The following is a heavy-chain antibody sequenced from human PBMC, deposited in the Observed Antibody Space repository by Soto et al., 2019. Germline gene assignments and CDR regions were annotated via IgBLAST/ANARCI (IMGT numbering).Heavy chain of an antibody. J-gene: IGHJ4*02. V-gene: IGHV5-51*01. CDR1: GYRFASYW. Sequence: GESLKISCKGYGYRFASYWIAWVRQMPGKGLEWMGSIFPGDSDTRYSPSFEGQVTISGDMSISTAYLQWSSLKASDTAMYYCARSINWNYDYWGQGXLVTVSS. CDR2: IFPGDSDT. D-gene: IGHD1-7*01. CDR3: ARSINWNYDY.